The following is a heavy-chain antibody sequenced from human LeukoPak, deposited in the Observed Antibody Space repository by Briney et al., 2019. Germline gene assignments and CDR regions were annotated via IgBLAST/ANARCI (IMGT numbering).Heavy chain of an antibody. V-gene: IGHV3-23*01. Sequence: GGSLRLSCAASGFTFSSYGMTWVRQAPGKGLEWVSDISGSGIRRDYEGYVKGRFTISRDNSKNTLFLQMNSLRAEDTAVYYCAKRSGGPSPFDYWGQGTLVTVSS. CDR3: AKRSGGPSPFDY. J-gene: IGHJ4*02. CDR1: GFTFSSYG. CDR2: ISGSGIRR. D-gene: IGHD3-3*01.